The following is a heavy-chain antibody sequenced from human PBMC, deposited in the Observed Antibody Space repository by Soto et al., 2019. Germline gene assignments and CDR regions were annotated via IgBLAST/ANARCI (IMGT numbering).Heavy chain of an antibody. D-gene: IGHD4-17*01. CDR3: ARTGSYGDYNFDY. V-gene: IGHV3-74*01. CDR1: GFTFSSYW. Sequence: PGGSLRLSCAASGFTFSSYWMHWVRQAPGKGLVWVSRINSDGSSTSYADSVKGRFTISRDNAKNTLYLQMNSLRAEDTTVYYCARTGSYGDYNFDYWGQGTLVTVSS. CDR2: INSDGSST. J-gene: IGHJ4*02.